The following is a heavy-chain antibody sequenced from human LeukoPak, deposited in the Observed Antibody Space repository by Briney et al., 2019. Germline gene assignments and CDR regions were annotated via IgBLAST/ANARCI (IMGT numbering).Heavy chain of an antibody. CDR2: IYYSGST. D-gene: IGHD3-9*01. V-gene: IGHV4-59*01. J-gene: IGHJ4*02. CDR3: ARGDYDILTGYGRYYFDY. Sequence: PSETLSLTCTVSGGSISSYYWSWIRQPPGKGLEWIGYIYYSGSTNYNPSLKSRVTISVDTSKNQFSLKLSSVTAADTAVYYSARGDYDILTGYGRYYFDYWGQGTLVTVSS. CDR1: GGSISSYY.